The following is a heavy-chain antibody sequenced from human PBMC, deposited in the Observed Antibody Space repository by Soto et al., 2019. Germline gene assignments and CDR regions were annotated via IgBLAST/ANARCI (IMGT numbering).Heavy chain of an antibody. CDR3: ARGAYYYYHGLDV. Sequence: EVSLRLSCAASGFTFHTYEMNWFRQAPGKGLEWVSYISSTSSTISYADSVKGRFTISRDNAKNSLSLQMNSLRAEDTAVYYCARGAYYYYHGLDVWGQGTTVTVSS. J-gene: IGHJ6*02. CDR2: ISSTSSTI. V-gene: IGHV3-48*03. CDR1: GFTFHTYE.